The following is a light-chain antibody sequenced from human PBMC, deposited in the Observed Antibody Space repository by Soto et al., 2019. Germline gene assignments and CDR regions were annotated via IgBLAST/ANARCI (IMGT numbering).Light chain of an antibody. CDR1: QGIGVY. J-gene: IGKJ4*01. V-gene: IGKV1-27*01. Sequence: DIQMTQYPSSLSASLGDIVTITCRASQGIGVYLAWFQQKPGNAPKLLIYAASTLQSGVPSRFSGSGSGTDFTLTVSSLQPEDVATDYCQKYNSAPLTFGGGTRVEIK. CDR3: QKYNSAPLT. CDR2: AAS.